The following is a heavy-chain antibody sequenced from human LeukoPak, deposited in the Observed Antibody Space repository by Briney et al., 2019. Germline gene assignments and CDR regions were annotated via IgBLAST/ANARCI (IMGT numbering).Heavy chain of an antibody. Sequence: SVKVSCKASGVTFSSYAISWQRQAPGQVLQSMGRIFSVFGTATYSQKSQDRITITADESTSTAYMELSSLRSEDTAVYYCARPRGYSGYESPFDYWGQGTLVTVSS. J-gene: IGHJ4*02. CDR1: GVTFSSYA. D-gene: IGHD5-12*01. V-gene: IGHV1-69*15. CDR2: IFSVFGTA. CDR3: ARPRGYSGYESPFDY.